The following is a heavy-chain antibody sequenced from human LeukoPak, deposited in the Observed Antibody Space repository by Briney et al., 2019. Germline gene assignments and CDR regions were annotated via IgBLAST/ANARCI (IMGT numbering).Heavy chain of an antibody. CDR2: ISWNSGSI. Sequence: PGSSLRLSCAASGFTFDDYAMHWVRQAPGKGLEWVSGISWNSGSIGYADSVKGRFTISRDNAKNSLYLQMNSLRAEDTALYYCAKDTEGYYGSGSYQDYWGQGTLVTVSS. V-gene: IGHV3-9*01. CDR3: AKDTEGYYGSGSYQDY. D-gene: IGHD3-10*01. CDR1: GFTFDDYA. J-gene: IGHJ4*02.